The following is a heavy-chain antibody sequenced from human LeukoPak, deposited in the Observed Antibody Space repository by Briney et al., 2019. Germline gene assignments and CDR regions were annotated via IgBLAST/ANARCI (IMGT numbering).Heavy chain of an antibody. Sequence: PSETLSLTCTVSGGSISSYYWSCIRQPPGKGLEWIGYIYYSGSTNYNPSLKSRVTISVDTSKNQFSLRLSSVTATDTAVYYCARGHSSSSPLDNWGQGTLVTVSS. CDR3: ARGHSSSSPLDN. V-gene: IGHV4-59*12. D-gene: IGHD6-6*01. J-gene: IGHJ4*02. CDR1: GGSISSYY. CDR2: IYYSGST.